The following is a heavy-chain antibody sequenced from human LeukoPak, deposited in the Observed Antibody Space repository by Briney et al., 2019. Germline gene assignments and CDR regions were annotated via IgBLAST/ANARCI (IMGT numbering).Heavy chain of an antibody. V-gene: IGHV4-34*01. Sequence: PSETLSLTCAVYGVSFSGYYWSWIRQPPGKGLEWIGEINHSGSTNYNPSLKSRVTISVDTSKNQFSLKLSSVTAADTAVYYCARGLEYDILTGTEGYYFDYWGQGNLVTVSS. D-gene: IGHD3-9*01. CDR2: INHSGST. CDR3: ARGLEYDILTGTEGYYFDY. CDR1: GVSFSGYY. J-gene: IGHJ4*02.